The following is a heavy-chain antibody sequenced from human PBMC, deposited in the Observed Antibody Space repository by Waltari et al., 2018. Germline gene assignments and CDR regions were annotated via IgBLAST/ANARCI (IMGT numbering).Heavy chain of an antibody. J-gene: IGHJ3*02. D-gene: IGHD3-22*01. CDR3: AREHYDSTPAAFDI. CDR1: GFTFSSYS. Sequence: EVQLVESGGGLVQPGGSLRLSCAASGFTFSSYSMNWVRKAPGKGLEWVSYISSSSSTIYYADSVKGRFTISRDNAKNSLYLQMNSLRAEDTAVYYCAREHYDSTPAAFDIWGQGTMVTVSS. V-gene: IGHV3-48*04. CDR2: ISSSSSTI.